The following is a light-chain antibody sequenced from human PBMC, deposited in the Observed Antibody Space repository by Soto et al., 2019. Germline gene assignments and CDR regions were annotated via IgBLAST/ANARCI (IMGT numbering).Light chain of an antibody. CDR3: QQYYSTPPT. J-gene: IGKJ4*01. CDR2: WAS. V-gene: IGKV4-1*01. Sequence: DIVMTQSPDSLAVSLGERATINCKSSQSLLYSSNSKNYLAWYQQKPGQPPNLLIYWASTREYGVPDRFSGSGSGTDFNLTISSLQAEDVAVYYCQQYYSTPPTFGGGTKVAIK. CDR1: QSLLYSSNSKNY.